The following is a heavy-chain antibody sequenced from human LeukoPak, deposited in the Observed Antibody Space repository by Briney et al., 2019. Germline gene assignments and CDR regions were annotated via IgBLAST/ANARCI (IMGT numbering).Heavy chain of an antibody. D-gene: IGHD2-15*01. CDR2: MNPNSGNT. J-gene: IGHJ4*02. CDR3: ARAGGYCGRISCPYYFDY. CDR1: GYTFTSYA. Sequence: ASVKVSCKASGYTFTSYAINWVRQAPGQGLEWMGWMNPNSGNTGYAQKFQGRVTMTRNTSISTAYMELSSLRSEDTAVYYCARAGGYCGRISCPYYFDYWGQGSLVAVSS. V-gene: IGHV1-8*02.